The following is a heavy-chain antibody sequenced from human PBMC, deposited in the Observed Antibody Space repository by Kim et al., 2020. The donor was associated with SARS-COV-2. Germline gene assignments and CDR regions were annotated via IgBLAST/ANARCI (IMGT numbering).Heavy chain of an antibody. D-gene: IGHD3-22*01. V-gene: IGHV3-11*05. Sequence: GGSLRLSCAASGFTFSDYYMSWIRQAPGKGLEWVSYISSSSSYTNYADSVKGRLTISRDNAKNSLYLQMNSLRAEDTAVYYCARGNYDSSGYSWFDSWGQGTLVTVSS. CDR2: ISSSSSYT. CDR1: GFTFSDYY. CDR3: ARGNYDSSGYSWFDS. J-gene: IGHJ5*01.